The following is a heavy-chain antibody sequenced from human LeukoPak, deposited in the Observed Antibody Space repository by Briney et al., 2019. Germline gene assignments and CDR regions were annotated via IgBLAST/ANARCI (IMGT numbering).Heavy chain of an antibody. CDR2: IIPIFGTA. D-gene: IGHD6-13*01. CDR3: AREIAAAGTYFDY. J-gene: IGHJ4*02. Sequence: SVKVSCKASGGTFSSYAISWARQAPGQGLEWMGRIIPIFGTANYAQKFQGRVTITTDESTSTAYMELSSLRSEDTAVYYCAREIAAAGTYFDYWGQGTLVTVSS. V-gene: IGHV1-69*05. CDR1: GGTFSSYA.